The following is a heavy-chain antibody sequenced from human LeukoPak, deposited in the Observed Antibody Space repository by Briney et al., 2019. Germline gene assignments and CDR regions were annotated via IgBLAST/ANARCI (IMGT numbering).Heavy chain of an antibody. CDR3: ARLDGYNEDY. V-gene: IGHV4-39*07. J-gene: IGHJ4*02. Sequence: SETLSLTCTVSGGSISSSSYYWGWIRQPPGKGLEWIGRIYTSGSTNYNPSLKSRVTISVDTSKNQFSLKLSSVTAADTAVYYCARLDGYNEDYWGQGTLVTVSS. CDR2: IYTSGST. D-gene: IGHD5-24*01. CDR1: GGSISSSSYY.